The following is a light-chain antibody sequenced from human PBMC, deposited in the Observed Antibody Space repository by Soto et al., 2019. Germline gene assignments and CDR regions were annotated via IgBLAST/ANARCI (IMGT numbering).Light chain of an antibody. CDR1: ALPKKY. V-gene: IGLV3-25*03. J-gene: IGLJ2*01. CDR2: KDS. Sequence: SYELTQPPSVSVSPGQTARITCSGDALPKKYAYWYQQKPGQAPVVVIYKDSERPSGIPERFSGSSSGTTVTLTINGVQAEDGADYYCQSADTIGTYLVFGGGTQLTVL. CDR3: QSADTIGTYLV.